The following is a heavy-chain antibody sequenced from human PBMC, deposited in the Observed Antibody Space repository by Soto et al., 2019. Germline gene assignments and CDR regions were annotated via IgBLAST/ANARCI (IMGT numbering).Heavy chain of an antibody. J-gene: IGHJ3*01. D-gene: IGHD3-10*01. Sequence: EVQLVESGGALVQPGGSLRLSCAASGFSFSDHYMDWARQTPGKGLEWVGRVRNKANSYTTEYAPSVKGRFTISRDDSKNSLYLEMNSVQIDDTAVYYCVSITMVRGGLGALDFWGQGTKVTVSS. CDR2: VRNKANSYTT. CDR1: GFSFSDHY. CDR3: VSITMVRGGLGALDF. V-gene: IGHV3-72*01.